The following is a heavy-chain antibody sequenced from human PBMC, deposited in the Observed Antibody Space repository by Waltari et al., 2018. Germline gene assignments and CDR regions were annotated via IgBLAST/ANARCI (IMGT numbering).Heavy chain of an antibody. V-gene: IGHV4-4*07. Sequence: QVQLQESGPGLVKPSETLSLTCTVSGGSISSYYWSWIRQPAGKGLEWIGRIYTSGSTNYTPSLKSRVTMSVDTSKNQFSLKLSSVTAADTAVYYCARDFIEHSGSYYRAFDIWGQGTMVTVSS. CDR2: IYTSGST. J-gene: IGHJ3*02. D-gene: IGHD1-26*01. CDR1: GGSISSYY. CDR3: ARDFIEHSGSYYRAFDI.